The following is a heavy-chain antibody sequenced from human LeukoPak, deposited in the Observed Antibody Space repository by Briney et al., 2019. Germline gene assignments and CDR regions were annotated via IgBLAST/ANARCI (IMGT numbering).Heavy chain of an antibody. D-gene: IGHD3-10*01. CDR3: ARSGRGVDSFYFYMDV. Sequence: GGSLRLSRAASGFTFSQYWMSWVRQAPGKGLEWVANIKHDGSEKQDGSEKNYVDSVKGRFTIARDNAKNSLYLQMNSLRAEDTAVYYCARSGRGVDSFYFYMDVWGKGTTVTVSS. J-gene: IGHJ6*03. V-gene: IGHV3-7*01. CDR2: IKHDGSEKQDGSEK. CDR1: GFTFSQYW.